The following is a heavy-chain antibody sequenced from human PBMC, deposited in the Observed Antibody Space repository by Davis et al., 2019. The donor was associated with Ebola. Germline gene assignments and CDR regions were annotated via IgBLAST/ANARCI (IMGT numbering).Heavy chain of an antibody. J-gene: IGHJ2*01. CDR2: IYLRDSDT. Sequence: GESLKISCAASGFTFSGSAMHWVRQMPGKGLEWMGIIYLRDSDTRYSPSFQGQVTISADKSITTAYLQWSSLKASDTAMYYCGRGQLFYWYFDLWGRGTLVTVSS. V-gene: IGHV5-51*01. CDR1: GFTFSGSA. CDR3: GRGQLFYWYFDL. D-gene: IGHD6-6*01.